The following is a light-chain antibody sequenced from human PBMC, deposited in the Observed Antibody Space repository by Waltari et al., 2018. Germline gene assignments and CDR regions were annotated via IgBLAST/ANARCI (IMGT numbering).Light chain of an antibody. CDR2: GNS. V-gene: IGLV1-40*01. J-gene: IGLJ3*02. CDR3: QSYDSSLSGSGV. Sequence: QSILTQPPSVSGAPGQRVTIPCTGSSSNIRAGYDVHWYQQVTGTAPKLLIYGNSDRLSWVPDRFACSKSGSSAALDITGLQAEDEADYYCQSYDSSLSGSGVFGGGTKLTVL. CDR1: SSNIRAGYD.